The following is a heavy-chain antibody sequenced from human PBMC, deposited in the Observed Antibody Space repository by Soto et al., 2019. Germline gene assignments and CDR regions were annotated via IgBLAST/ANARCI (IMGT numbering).Heavy chain of an antibody. CDR2: IYHGGTT. V-gene: IGHV4-38-2*02. Sequence: PSETVSLTCTVSGDSISSGSYWGWIRQPPGEGPEWIASIYHGGTTFYNPSLKSRISISVNTSKNQFSLRLTSVTAADTATYYCARVHVMVVAGSTFDYWGPGTLVTVSS. CDR1: GDSISSGSY. CDR3: ARVHVMVVAGSTFDY. J-gene: IGHJ4*03. D-gene: IGHD6-19*01.